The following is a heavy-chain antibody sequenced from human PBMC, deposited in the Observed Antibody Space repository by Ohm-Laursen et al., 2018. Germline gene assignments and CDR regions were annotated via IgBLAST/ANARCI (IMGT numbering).Heavy chain of an antibody. CDR2: IHNSGST. CDR1: GGSISSYY. CDR3: ARVLRRDGYNRYFDL. V-gene: IGHV4-59*12. J-gene: IGHJ2*01. Sequence: GTLSLTCTVSGGSISSYYWSWVRQPPGKGLEWIGYIHNSGSTNYNPSLKSRVTIATDTSKNQFSLKLSSVTAADTAVYYCARVLRRDGYNRYFDLWGRGTLVTVSS. D-gene: IGHD5-24*01.